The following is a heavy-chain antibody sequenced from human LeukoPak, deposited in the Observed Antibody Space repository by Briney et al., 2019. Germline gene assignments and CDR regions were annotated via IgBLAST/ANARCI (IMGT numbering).Heavy chain of an antibody. CDR1: GGSISSYY. Sequence: PSETLSLTCTVSGGSISSYYWSWIRQPPGKGLEWIGYIYYSGSTNYNPSLKSRVTISVDTSKNQFSLKLSSVTAADTAGYYCARYGYLLYYFDYWGQGTLVTVSS. J-gene: IGHJ4*02. V-gene: IGHV4-59*08. D-gene: IGHD5-18*01. CDR3: ARYGYLLYYFDY. CDR2: IYYSGST.